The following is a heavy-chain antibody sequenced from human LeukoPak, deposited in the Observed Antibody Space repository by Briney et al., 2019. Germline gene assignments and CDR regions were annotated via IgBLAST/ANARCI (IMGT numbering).Heavy chain of an antibody. J-gene: IGHJ4*02. V-gene: IGHV4-31*03. CDR2: IYYSGST. D-gene: IGHD3-10*01. CDR3: ARDVYYYGEGFDY. Sequence: SQTLSLTCTVSGGSISSGGYYWSWIRQHPGKGLEWIGYIYYSGSTYYNPPLKSRVTISVDTSKNQFSLKLSSVTAADTAVYYCARDVYYYGEGFDYWGQGTLVTVSS. CDR1: GGSISSGGYY.